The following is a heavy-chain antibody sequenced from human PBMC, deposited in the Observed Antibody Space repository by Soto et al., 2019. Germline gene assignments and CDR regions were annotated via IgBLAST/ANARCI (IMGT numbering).Heavy chain of an antibody. V-gene: IGHV4-59*08. CDR3: ARQLWFGELLGRYYYYYMDV. D-gene: IGHD3-10*01. CDR1: GGSISSDY. CDR2: IYYTGST. J-gene: IGHJ6*03. Sequence: TSETLSLTCTVSGGSISSDYWSWIRQPPGKGLEWIGYIYYTGSTNYNPSLKSRVTISVDTSKNQFSLKLSSLTAADTAVYYCARQLWFGELLGRYYYYYMDVWGTGTTVTVSS.